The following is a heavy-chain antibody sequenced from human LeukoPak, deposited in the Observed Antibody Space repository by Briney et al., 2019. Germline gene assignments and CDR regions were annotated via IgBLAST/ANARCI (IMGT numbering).Heavy chain of an antibody. CDR2: IYYSETIKTT. Sequence: SETLSLTCTVSGGSITSSYWSWVRQPPGKGREWIGYIYYSETIKTTKYNPSLKNRVTISADMDKTQFSLHLSSVTAADTAVYYCARGGWSFDFWGRGTLVTVSS. CDR1: GGSITSSY. J-gene: IGHJ2*01. V-gene: IGHV4-59*01. CDR3: ARGGWSFDF.